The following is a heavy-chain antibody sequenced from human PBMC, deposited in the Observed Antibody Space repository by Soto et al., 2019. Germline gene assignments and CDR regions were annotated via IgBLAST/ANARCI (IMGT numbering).Heavy chain of an antibody. CDR3: ARHQTGHSSSWYTGGYYYYGMDV. J-gene: IGHJ6*02. D-gene: IGHD6-13*01. CDR2: IDPSDSYT. CDR1: GYSFTSYW. Sequence: PGESLKISCKGSGYSFTSYWISWVRQMPGKGLEWMGRIDPSDSYTNYSPSFQGHVTISADKSISTAYLQWSSLKASDTAMYYCARHQTGHSSSWYTGGYYYYGMDVWGQGTTVTVSS. V-gene: IGHV5-10-1*01.